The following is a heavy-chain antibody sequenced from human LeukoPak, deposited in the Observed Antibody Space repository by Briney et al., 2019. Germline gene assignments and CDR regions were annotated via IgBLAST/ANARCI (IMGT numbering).Heavy chain of an antibody. Sequence: PGGSLRLSCAASGFTFSSYAMSWVRQAPGKGLEWVSTISGSGVYIYYVESVKGRFTISRDNSKNTLYLQMNSLRAEDTAVYYCARDHSGNHGRGDCWGQGTLVTVSS. CDR2: ISGSGVYI. CDR1: GFTFSSYA. CDR3: ARDHSGNHGRGDC. V-gene: IGHV3-23*01. J-gene: IGHJ4*02. D-gene: IGHD1-14*01.